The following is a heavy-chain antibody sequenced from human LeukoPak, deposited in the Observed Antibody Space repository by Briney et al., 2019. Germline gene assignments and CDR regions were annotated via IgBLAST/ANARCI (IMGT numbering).Heavy chain of an antibody. J-gene: IGHJ4*02. D-gene: IGHD2-2*01. Sequence: GGSLRLSCAASGFTFSSYAMSWVRQAPGKGLEWVSAISGSAGTTFYADSVKGRFTISRDNSKNTLYLQMNSLRAEDTAVYYCARDCSSTSCLDYWGQGTLVTVSS. CDR2: ISGSAGTT. V-gene: IGHV3-23*01. CDR3: ARDCSSTSCLDY. CDR1: GFTFSSYA.